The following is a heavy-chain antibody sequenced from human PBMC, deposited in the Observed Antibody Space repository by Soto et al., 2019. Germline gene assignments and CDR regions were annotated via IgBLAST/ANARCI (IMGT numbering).Heavy chain of an antibody. CDR1: GFTFSSYA. CDR3: AKDQTTVTLYYYYGMDV. J-gene: IGHJ6*02. V-gene: IGHV3-23*01. CDR2: ISGSGGST. D-gene: IGHD4-4*01. Sequence: VQLLESGGGLVQPGGSLRLSCAASGFTFSSYAMSWVRQAPGKGLEWVSAISGSGGSTYYADSVKGRFTISRDNSKNTLYLQMNSLRAEDTAVYYCAKDQTTVTLYYYYGMDVWGQGTTVTVSS.